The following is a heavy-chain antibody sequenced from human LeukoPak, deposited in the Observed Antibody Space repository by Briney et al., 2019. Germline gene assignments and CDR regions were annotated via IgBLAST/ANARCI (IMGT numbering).Heavy chain of an antibody. D-gene: IGHD4-23*01. J-gene: IGHJ3*01. CDR3: AKGQTTVVNDAFDF. Sequence: GRSLRLSCAASGFTFDDYAMHWVRQAPGKGLEWVSGINWSSGTIGYADSVKGRFTISRDSAKNSLYLQMNSLRPEDTAFYYCAKGQTTVVNDAFDFWGQGTMVTVSS. CDR2: INWSSGTI. V-gene: IGHV3-9*01. CDR1: GFTFDDYA.